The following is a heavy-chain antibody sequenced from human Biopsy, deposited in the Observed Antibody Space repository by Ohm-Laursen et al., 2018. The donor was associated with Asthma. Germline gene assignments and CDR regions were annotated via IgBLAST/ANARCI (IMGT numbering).Heavy chain of an antibody. CDR2: ISVYNGNT. Sequence: SSVKVSCKTSGYTINSAGITWVRQAPGQGLEWMGWISVYNGNTKVAKKLQDRVTMITDTSTSTAYMELRSLRSDDTAVYFCARAVDYSHYYGIDVWGQGTTVTVS. CDR1: GYTINSAG. CDR3: ARAVDYSHYYGIDV. J-gene: IGHJ6*02. D-gene: IGHD3-10*01. V-gene: IGHV1-18*01.